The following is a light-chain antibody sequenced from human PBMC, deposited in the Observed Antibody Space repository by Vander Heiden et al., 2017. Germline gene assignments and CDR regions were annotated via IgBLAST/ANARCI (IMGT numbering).Light chain of an antibody. CDR3: HHYHNFPRT. Sequence: IWITQSPSLVPASTGDPVAISCRTSQDISRHLAWFQQKPGKAPELLIYASSTLQSGVPSRFSGSGSGTHFTLTSSSLQSEDFATYFCHHYHNFPRTFGQGTRLEIK. CDR2: ASS. CDR1: QDISRH. J-gene: IGKJ2*02. V-gene: IGKV1D-8*01.